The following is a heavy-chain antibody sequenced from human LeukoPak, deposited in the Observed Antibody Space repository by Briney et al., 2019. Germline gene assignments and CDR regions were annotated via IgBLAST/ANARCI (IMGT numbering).Heavy chain of an antibody. Sequence: GASVKVSCKASGGAFISYAISWVRQAPGQGLEWMGGIIPIFGTANYAQKFQGRVTITADESTSTAYMELSSLRSEDTAVYYCARGVYGDFYFDFWGQGTLVTVSS. CDR3: ARGVYGDFYFDF. J-gene: IGHJ4*02. D-gene: IGHD4-17*01. CDR2: IIPIFGTA. V-gene: IGHV1-69*13. CDR1: GGAFISYA.